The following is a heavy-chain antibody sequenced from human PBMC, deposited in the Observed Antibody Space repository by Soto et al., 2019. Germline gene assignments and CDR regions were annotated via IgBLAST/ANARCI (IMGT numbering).Heavy chain of an antibody. CDR2: NSRDGGTV. D-gene: IGHD2-8*02. CDR3: AKEGGSVAYVALDY. CDR1: GFSFRSYG. V-gene: IGHV3-30*18. J-gene: IGHJ4*02. Sequence: QVQLVESGGGVVQPGRSLRLSCAASGFSFRSYGMHWVHQAPGKGLEWVAVNSRDGGTVYYTDSVKGRFTISRDNSKNTLSLQMTSLRDEDTAVYYCAKEGGSVAYVALDYWGQGTLVTVSS.